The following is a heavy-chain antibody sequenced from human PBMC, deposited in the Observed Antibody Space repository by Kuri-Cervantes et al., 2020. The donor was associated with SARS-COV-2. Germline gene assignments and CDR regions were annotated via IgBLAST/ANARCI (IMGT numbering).Heavy chain of an antibody. Sequence: GESLKISCAASGFTFSSYSMNWVRQAPGKGLEWVSSISSSGSTIYYADSVKGRFTISRDNAKNSLYLQMNSLRAEDTAVYYCARDHSLSGAYSLEDAFDIWGQGTMVTVSS. CDR2: ISSSGSTI. D-gene: IGHD2-21*01. J-gene: IGHJ3*02. CDR1: GFTFSSYS. V-gene: IGHV3-48*04. CDR3: ARDHSLSGAYSLEDAFDI.